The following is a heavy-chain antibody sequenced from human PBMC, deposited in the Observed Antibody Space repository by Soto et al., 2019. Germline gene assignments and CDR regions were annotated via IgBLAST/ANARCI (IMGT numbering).Heavy chain of an antibody. CDR3: ARDGGTRYCSPSSCHQAGAY. V-gene: IGHV3-30*03. D-gene: IGHD2-15*01. CDR1: GFTFSNYG. CDR2: ISYDGSHK. Sequence: QVQLVESGGGVVQPGRSLRLSCAGSGFTFSNYGLHWVRQAPGKGLEWVAVISYDGSHKYYADSVKGRFTISRDNSNNMRYLQMDRLRGEDTAVYYGARDGGTRYCSPSSCHQAGAYWGPRTLGTVSS. J-gene: IGHJ4*02.